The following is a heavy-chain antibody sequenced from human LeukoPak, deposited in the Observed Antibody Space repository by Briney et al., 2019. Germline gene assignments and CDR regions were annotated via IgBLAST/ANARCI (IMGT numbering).Heavy chain of an antibody. CDR3: AKWKLTAAGISDAV. J-gene: IGHJ4*02. CDR1: GDSFSTFY. CDR2: IYYTGSP. V-gene: IGHV4-59*01. D-gene: IGHD6-13*01. Sequence: SETLSLTCSMSGDSFSTFYYTWIRQPPGKGLEWVGYIYYTGSPNYNPSLRSRVTIWADTSKNQFSLNLMSATAADAVMYYYAKWKLTAAGISDAVWGQGVPVTVSS.